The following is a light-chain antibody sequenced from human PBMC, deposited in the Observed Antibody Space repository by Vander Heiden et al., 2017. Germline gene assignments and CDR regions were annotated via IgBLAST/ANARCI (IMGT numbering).Light chain of an antibody. J-gene: IGLJ2*01. CDR3: SSYTSSSTVL. CDR1: SSDVGYSNY. Sequence: QSALTQPASVSGSPGQSITLSCTGTSSDVGYSNYVSWYQHHPGKAPKLLIYEVSKWPSGVSNRFSGSKSGTTASLTISGLQTEDEADYYCSSYTSSSTVLFGGGTKLTVL. CDR2: EVS. V-gene: IGLV2-14*01.